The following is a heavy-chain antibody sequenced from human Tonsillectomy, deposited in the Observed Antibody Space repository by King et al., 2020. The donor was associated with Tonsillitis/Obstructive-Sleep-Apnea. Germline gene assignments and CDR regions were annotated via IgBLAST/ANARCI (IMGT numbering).Heavy chain of an antibody. V-gene: IGHV5-51*01. D-gene: IGHD6-13*01. Sequence: QLVQSGAEVKKPGESLKISCKGSGYNFTSYWIGWVRQMPGKGLDYMGIIYPGDSDTRYSPSFQGQVTMSADKSIRTAYLQWSSLKASDTAMYYCARHGLATTGGWYFQHWGQGTLVTVSS. CDR2: IYPGDSDT. CDR1: GYNFTSYW. CDR3: ARHGLATTGGWYFQH. J-gene: IGHJ1*01.